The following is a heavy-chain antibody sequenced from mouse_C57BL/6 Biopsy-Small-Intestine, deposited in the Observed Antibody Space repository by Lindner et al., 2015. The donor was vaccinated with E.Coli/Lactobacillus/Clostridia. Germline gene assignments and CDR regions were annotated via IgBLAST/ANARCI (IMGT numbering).Heavy chain of an antibody. CDR1: GYAFSSSW. CDR2: IYPGDGDT. D-gene: IGHD1-1*01. Sequence: VQLQESGPELVKPGASVKISCKASGYAFSSSWMSWVKQRPGKGLEWIGRIYPGDGDTNYNGKFKGKATLTADKSSSTAYMQLSSLTSEDSAVYFCARGVLLRYFDYWGQGTTLTVSS. V-gene: IGHV1-82*01. CDR3: ARGVLLRYFDY. J-gene: IGHJ2*01.